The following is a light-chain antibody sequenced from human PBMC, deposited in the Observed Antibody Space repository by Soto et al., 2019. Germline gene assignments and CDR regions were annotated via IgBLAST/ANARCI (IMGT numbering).Light chain of an antibody. V-gene: IGKV1-39*01. J-gene: IGKJ1*01. Sequence: DIQMTQSPSSLSAFVAARVTVTCRASQNINTNLNWYQQKPGKAPKLLIYVASSLQSGVPSRFSGSGSGTDFALTISSLQPEDFATYYCQQSYTTPRTFGQGTKVDIK. CDR2: VAS. CDR1: QNINTN. CDR3: QQSYTTPRT.